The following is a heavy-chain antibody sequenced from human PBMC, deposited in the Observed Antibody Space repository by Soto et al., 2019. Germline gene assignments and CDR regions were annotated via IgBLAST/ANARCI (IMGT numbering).Heavy chain of an antibody. J-gene: IGHJ5*02. CDR1: CGSFSGYY. CDR3: ARGIRNDYGDYSNWFDP. CDR2: INHSGST. D-gene: IGHD4-17*01. V-gene: IGHV4-34*01. Sequence: SETLSLTCAVYCGSFSGYYWSWIRQPPGKGLEWIGEINHSGSTNYNPSLKSRVTISVDTSKNQFSLKLSSVTAADTAVYYCARGIRNDYGDYSNWFDPWGQGTLVTVSS.